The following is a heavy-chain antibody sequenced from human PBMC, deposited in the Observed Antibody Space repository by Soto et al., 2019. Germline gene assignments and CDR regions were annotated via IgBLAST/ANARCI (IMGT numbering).Heavy chain of an antibody. J-gene: IGHJ6*02. V-gene: IGHV1-18*01. Sequence: QVQLVQSGAEVNKPGASVKVSCKASGYTFTSYGISWVRQAPGQGLEWMGWISAYNGNTNYAQKLQGRVTMTTDTSPSTAYMELRSLRSDDTAVYYCARVRRIVGAPDYYGMDVWGQGTTVTVSS. CDR3: ARVRRIVGAPDYYGMDV. CDR1: GYTFTSYG. CDR2: ISAYNGNT. D-gene: IGHD1-26*01.